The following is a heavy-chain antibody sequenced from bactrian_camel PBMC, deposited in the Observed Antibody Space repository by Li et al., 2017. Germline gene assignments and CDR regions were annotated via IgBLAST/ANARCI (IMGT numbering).Heavy chain of an antibody. J-gene: IGHJ4*01. CDR3: AAVPTLRCIDGNWRGPPYDNYY. V-gene: IGHV3S1*01. CDR2: LYTRLSYI. D-gene: IGHD7*01. CDR1: GFAFGRYC. Sequence: HVQLVESGGGSVQAGGSLRLSCATSGFAFGRYCLGWFRQAPGKQREAVAALYTRLSYIYYADSVKGRFTISQDNAKNTLYLQMNSLKPEDTAMYYCAAVPTLRCIDGNWRGPPYDNYYWGQGTQVTVS.